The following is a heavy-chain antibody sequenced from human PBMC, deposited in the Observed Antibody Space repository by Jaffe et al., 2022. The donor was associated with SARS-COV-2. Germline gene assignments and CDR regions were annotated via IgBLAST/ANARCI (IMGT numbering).Heavy chain of an antibody. J-gene: IGHJ4*02. CDR2: ISYDGSNK. V-gene: IGHV3-30*04. D-gene: IGHD3-22*01. Sequence: QVQLVESGGGVVQPGRSLRLSCAASGFTFSSYAMHWVRQAPGKGLEWVAVISYDGSNKYYADSVKGRFTISRDNSKNTLYLQMNSLRAEDTAVYYCAREGNYYDSSGYSDYWGQGTLVTVSS. CDR1: GFTFSSYA. CDR3: AREGNYYDSSGYSDY.